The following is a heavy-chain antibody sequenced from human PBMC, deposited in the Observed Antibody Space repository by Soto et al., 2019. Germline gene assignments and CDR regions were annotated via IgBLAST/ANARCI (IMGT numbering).Heavy chain of an antibody. CDR2: ISWDDDK. Sequence: QITLKESGPTLVKPTQTLTLTCTFSGLSLSTSGEGVAWIRQPPGKALEWLALISWDDDKQYSPSLKSRLTINKDTSKTRVVLTMTNMDPVDTATYYCAQSDDSSGYYHDAFDIWGQGTMVTVSS. V-gene: IGHV2-5*02. D-gene: IGHD3-22*01. CDR1: GLSLSTSGEG. J-gene: IGHJ3*02. CDR3: AQSDDSSGYYHDAFDI.